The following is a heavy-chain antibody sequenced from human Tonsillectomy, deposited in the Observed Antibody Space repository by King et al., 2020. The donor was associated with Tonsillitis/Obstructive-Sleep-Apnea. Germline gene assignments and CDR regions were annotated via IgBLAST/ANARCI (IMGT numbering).Heavy chain of an antibody. CDR3: AGGWLETAMVTIDY. V-gene: IGHV4-34*01. Sequence: VQLQQWGAGLLKPSETLSLTCAVYGGSFSGYYWSWIRQPPGKGLEWIGEINHSGSTNYNPSLKSRVTISVDTSKNQFSLKLSSVTAADTAVYYWAGGWLETAMVTIDYWGQGTLVTVSS. CDR2: INHSGST. J-gene: IGHJ4*02. CDR1: GGSFSGYY. D-gene: IGHD5-18*01.